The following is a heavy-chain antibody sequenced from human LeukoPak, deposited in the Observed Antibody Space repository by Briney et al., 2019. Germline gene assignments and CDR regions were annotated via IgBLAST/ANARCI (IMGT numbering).Heavy chain of an antibody. D-gene: IGHD2-2*02. J-gene: IGHJ3*02. CDR2: ISGSGGST. V-gene: IGHV3-23*01. Sequence: PGGSLRLSCAASGFTFSSYAMSWVRQAPGKGLEWVSAISGSGGSTYYADSVKGRFTISRDNSKNTLYLQMNSLRAEDTAVYYCAKDSGVVPAAITAFDIWGQGTMVTVSS. CDR1: GFTFSSYA. CDR3: AKDSGVVPAAITAFDI.